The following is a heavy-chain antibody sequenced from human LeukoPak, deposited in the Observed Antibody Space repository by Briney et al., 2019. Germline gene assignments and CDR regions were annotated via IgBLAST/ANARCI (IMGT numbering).Heavy chain of an antibody. CDR3: TTDRFD. D-gene: IGHD3-16*01. CDR1: GFTFHNTW. V-gene: IGHV3-15*01. J-gene: IGHJ4*02. Sequence: GGSLRLSCSPSGFTFHNTWMRCVRQPPGRGLQWVARIKSNPDGGTKDYAPPVEGRFSISRDDSRNTLSLQTNNLKTEDTAVDYCTTDRFDWGQGTLVSVSS. CDR2: IKSNPDGGTK.